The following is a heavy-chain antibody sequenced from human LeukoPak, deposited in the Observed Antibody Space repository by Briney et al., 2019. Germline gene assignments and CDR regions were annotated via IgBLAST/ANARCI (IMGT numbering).Heavy chain of an antibody. CDR2: IYYSGRT. V-gene: IGHV4-39*01. CDR3: ARRTRYYYYMDV. Sequence: NASETLSRTCTVSGGSISSSSYYWGWIRQPPGKGLEWIGSIYYSGRTYYNPSLKSRVTISVDTSKNQFSLKLSSVTAADTAVYYCARRTRYYYYMDVWGKGTTVTVSS. CDR1: GGSISSSSYY. J-gene: IGHJ6*03.